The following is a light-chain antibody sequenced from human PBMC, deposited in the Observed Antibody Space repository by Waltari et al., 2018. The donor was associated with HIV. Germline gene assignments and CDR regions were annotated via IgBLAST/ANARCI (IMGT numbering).Light chain of an antibody. J-gene: IGKJ1*01. CDR1: QTISSTY. Sequence: EIALTQSPDTLSLSPGERATLSCSASQTISSTYLAWYQQKPGQAPRLLIYGASSRATGIPDRFSGSGSGTDFTLTISSLEPEDCAVYYCQQYIGSPRTFGQGTKVELK. V-gene: IGKV3-20*01. CDR2: GAS. CDR3: QQYIGSPRT.